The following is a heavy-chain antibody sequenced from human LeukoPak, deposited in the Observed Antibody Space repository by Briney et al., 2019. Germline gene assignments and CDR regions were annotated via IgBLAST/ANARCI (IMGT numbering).Heavy chain of an antibody. CDR3: ARDRRRIVATTTHNWFDP. D-gene: IGHD5-12*01. Sequence: ASVKVSCKASGYTFTGYYMHWVRQAPGQGLEWMGWINPNSGGTNYAQKFQGRVTMTRDTSISTAYMELSRLRSDDTAVYYCARDRRRIVATTTHNWFDPWGQGTLVTVSS. CDR2: INPNSGGT. CDR1: GYTFTGYY. J-gene: IGHJ5*02. V-gene: IGHV1-2*02.